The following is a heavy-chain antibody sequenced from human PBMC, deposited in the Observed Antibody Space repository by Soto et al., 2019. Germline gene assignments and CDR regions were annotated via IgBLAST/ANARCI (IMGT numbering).Heavy chain of an antibody. V-gene: IGHV1-24*01. J-gene: IGHJ4*02. CDR2: FDPEDGET. D-gene: IGHD3-22*01. CDR1: GYTLTELS. Sequence: ASVKVSCKVSGYTLTELSMHWVRQAPGKGLEWMGGFDPEDGETIYAQKFQGRVTMTEDTSTDTAYMELSSLRSEDTAVYYCAAQPILSYDIAYWRQGTLVTVSS. CDR3: AAQPILSYDIAY.